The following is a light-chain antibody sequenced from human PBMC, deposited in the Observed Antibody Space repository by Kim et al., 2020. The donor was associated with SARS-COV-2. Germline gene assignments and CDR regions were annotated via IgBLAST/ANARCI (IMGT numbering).Light chain of an antibody. Sequence: DIQITQSPSTLSASVGDRVTITCRASQAISTWLAWYQQKPGKAPSLLIYLASTLESGVPSRFSGSGSGTEFTLTINGLQPDDFATYYCQHYSRFPYTFGQGTKLEI. V-gene: IGKV1-5*03. CDR1: QAISTW. J-gene: IGKJ2*01. CDR2: LAS. CDR3: QHYSRFPYT.